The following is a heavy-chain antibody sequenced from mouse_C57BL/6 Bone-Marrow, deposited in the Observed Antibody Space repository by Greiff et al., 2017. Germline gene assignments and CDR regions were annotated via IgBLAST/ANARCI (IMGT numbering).Heavy chain of an antibody. CDR2: IYPGSGST. J-gene: IGHJ4*01. CDR3: NKFITTVVAKYAMDS. D-gene: IGHD1-1*01. Sequence: LQQPGASVTMSCKASGYTFTSYWITWVKQRPGQGLEWIGDIYPGSGSTNYNEKFKSKATLTVDTSSSTAYMQLSSLTSEDSAVYYCNKFITTVVAKYAMDSWGPGTSGTVSS. CDR1: GYTFTSYW. V-gene: IGHV1-55*01.